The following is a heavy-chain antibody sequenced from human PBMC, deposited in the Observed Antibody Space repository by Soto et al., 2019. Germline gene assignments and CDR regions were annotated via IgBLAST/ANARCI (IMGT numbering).Heavy chain of an antibody. CDR3: AGGMIVPVSGLDY. CDR1: GFIFSSYS. V-gene: IGHV3-21*02. Sequence: EVQLVESGGGLVKPGGSLRLSCAASGFIFSSYSMTWVRQAPGKGLEWLSSISSSSSYIYYGDSVKGRFTISRDNTKNSLYLQMNSLRAEDTAVYYCAGGMIVPVSGLDYLGQGTLVTVSS. CDR2: ISSSSSYI. D-gene: IGHD6-19*01. J-gene: IGHJ4*02.